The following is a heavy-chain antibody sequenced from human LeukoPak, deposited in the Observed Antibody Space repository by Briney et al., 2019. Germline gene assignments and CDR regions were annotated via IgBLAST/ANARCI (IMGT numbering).Heavy chain of an antibody. D-gene: IGHD3-22*01. CDR1: GGSISSYY. Sequence: SETLSLTCTVSGGSISSYYWGWIRQPPGKGLEWIGYIYYSGSTNYNPSLKSRVTISVDTSKNQFSLKLSSVTAADTAVYYCARVPIYYDSSGSTLDAFDIWGQGTMVTVSS. J-gene: IGHJ3*02. CDR2: IYYSGST. V-gene: IGHV4-59*01. CDR3: ARVPIYYDSSGSTLDAFDI.